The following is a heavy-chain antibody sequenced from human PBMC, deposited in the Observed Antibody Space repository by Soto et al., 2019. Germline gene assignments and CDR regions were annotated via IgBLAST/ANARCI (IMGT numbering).Heavy chain of an antibody. D-gene: IGHD6-19*01. J-gene: IGHJ5*02. CDR1: GFSLSNIGVA. CDR3: AHMSGGINWFDP. Sequence: QITLRESGPTLVKPTQTLTLTCTFSGFSLSNIGVAVGWIRQPPGKALEGLTIIYWNDDERYNPSLKNRLTITKDTSTNQVVLTMTNMDPVDTATYFCAHMSGGINWFDPWGQGTLVTVSP. V-gene: IGHV2-5*01. CDR2: IYWNDDE.